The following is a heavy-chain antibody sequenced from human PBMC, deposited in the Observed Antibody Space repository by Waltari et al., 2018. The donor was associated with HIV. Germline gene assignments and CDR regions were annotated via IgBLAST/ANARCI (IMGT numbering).Heavy chain of an antibody. CDR2: IKQDGSEK. D-gene: IGHD2-2*01. J-gene: IGHJ4*02. CDR3: ARRRCTSTSCFFDY. CDR1: GLRFSTHW. Sequence: EVHLVESGGGLVQPGGSWRLDCAASGLRFSTHWLSWVRQAPGKGLEWVANIKQDGSEKYYVDSVKGRFTISRDNAKNSLFLQMNSLRGEDTAVYYCARRRCTSTSCFFDYWGQGTLVTVS. V-gene: IGHV3-7*01.